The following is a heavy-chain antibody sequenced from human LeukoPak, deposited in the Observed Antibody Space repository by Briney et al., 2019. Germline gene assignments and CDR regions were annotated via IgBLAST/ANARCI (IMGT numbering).Heavy chain of an antibody. CDR2: IYYSGST. Sequence: SETLSLTCTVSGGSISSYYWSWIRQPPGKGLEWIGYIYYSGSTNYNPSLKSRVTISVDTSKNQFSLKLSSVTTADTAVYYCARLSYYYMDVWGKGTTVTVSS. CDR3: ARLSYYYMDV. V-gene: IGHV4-59*08. J-gene: IGHJ6*03. CDR1: GGSISSYY.